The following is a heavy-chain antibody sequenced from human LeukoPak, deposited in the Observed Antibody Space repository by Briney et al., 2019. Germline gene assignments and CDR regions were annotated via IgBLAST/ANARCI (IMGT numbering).Heavy chain of an antibody. CDR3: AREIKMATILGGY. CDR1: GYTFTGYY. V-gene: IGHV1-2*02. CDR2: INPNSGGT. D-gene: IGHD5-24*01. Sequence: ASVKVSCKASGYTFTGYYMHWVRQAPGQGLEWMGWINPNSGGTNYAQKFQGRVTMTRDTSISTAYMELSRLRSDDTAVYYCAREIKMATILGGYWGQGTLVTVSS. J-gene: IGHJ4*02.